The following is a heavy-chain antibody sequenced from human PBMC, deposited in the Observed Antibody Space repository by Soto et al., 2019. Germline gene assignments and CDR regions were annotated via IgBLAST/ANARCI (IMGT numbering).Heavy chain of an antibody. CDR1: GYTFNNYG. Sequence: GASVKVSCKASGYTFNNYGISWVLQAPGQGLEWMGWISPYNGDTNSAPRLQGRVTMTTGTSTSTAYMELRSLRSDDTAVYYCTRDDRQADYGAKWYFDLWGRGTLVTVSS. V-gene: IGHV1-18*01. CDR3: TRDDRQADYGAKWYFDL. J-gene: IGHJ2*01. CDR2: ISPYNGDT. D-gene: IGHD4-17*01.